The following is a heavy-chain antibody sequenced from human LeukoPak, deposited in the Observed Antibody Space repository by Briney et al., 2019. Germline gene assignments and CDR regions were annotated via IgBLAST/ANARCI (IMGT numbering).Heavy chain of an antibody. CDR2: IYSGGST. CDR3: ARVGTGTSDYFDY. J-gene: IGHJ4*02. D-gene: IGHD2-8*02. CDR1: GFIVSSNY. Sequence: GGSLRLSCAASGFIVSSNYMSWVRQAPGKGLEWVSIIYSGGSTYYADSVKGRFTISRENSKNTVYLQMNSLRGEDTAMYYCARVGTGTSDYFDYWGQGALVTVSS. V-gene: IGHV3-53*01.